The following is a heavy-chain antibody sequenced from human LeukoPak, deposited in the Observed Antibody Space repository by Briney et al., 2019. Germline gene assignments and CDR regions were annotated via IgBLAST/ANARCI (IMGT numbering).Heavy chain of an antibody. D-gene: IGHD5-18*01. Sequence: GGSLRLSCAASGFTFSSYEMNWVRQAPGKGLEWVSYISSSGSTIYYADSVKGRFTISRDSAKNSLYLQMNSLRAEDTAVYYCAGRYIYGLFDYWGQGTLVTVSS. J-gene: IGHJ4*02. CDR1: GFTFSSYE. CDR2: ISSSGSTI. CDR3: AGRYIYGLFDY. V-gene: IGHV3-48*03.